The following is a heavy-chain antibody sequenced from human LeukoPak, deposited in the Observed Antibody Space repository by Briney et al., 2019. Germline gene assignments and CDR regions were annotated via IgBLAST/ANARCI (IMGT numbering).Heavy chain of an antibody. CDR3: ARSGSSYDGSQSWFDY. CDR2: ISSGSSTI. J-gene: IGHJ4*02. V-gene: IGHV3-48*01. Sequence: SGGSLRLSCAASGFTFSTYTMNWLRQAPGKGLEWISYISSGSSTIYYADSVKGRFTISRDNAKNSLYLHLSSLRAEDTAVYYCARSGSSYDGSQSWFDYWGQGTLVTVSS. D-gene: IGHD3-22*01. CDR1: GFTFSTYT.